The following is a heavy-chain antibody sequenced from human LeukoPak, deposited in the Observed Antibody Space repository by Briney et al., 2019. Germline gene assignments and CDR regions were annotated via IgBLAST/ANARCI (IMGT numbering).Heavy chain of an antibody. J-gene: IGHJ6*02. D-gene: IGHD3-10*01. V-gene: IGHV3-53*05. Sequence: AGGSLRLSCAASGFTVSSIHMVWVRQAPGKGLEWVSVTYTGGNSYYADSVKGRFTISRDNSKNTLYLQMNSLRAEDTAVYYCAKDSGVRTYYYGMDVWGQGTTVTVSS. CDR1: GFTVSSIH. CDR3: AKDSGVRTYYYGMDV. CDR2: TYTGGNS.